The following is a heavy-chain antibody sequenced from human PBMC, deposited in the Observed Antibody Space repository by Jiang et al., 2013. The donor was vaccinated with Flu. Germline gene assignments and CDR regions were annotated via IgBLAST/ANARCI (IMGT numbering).Heavy chain of an antibody. D-gene: IGHD2-2*01. V-gene: IGHV3-30*02. J-gene: IGHJ4*02. CDR3: ATLRGSTYDTYLMDY. Sequence: QLLESGGGVVQPGGSLRLSCTASGFSFNYYGMYWVRQAPGKGLEWVASIWHDGSNRYYADSVKGRFTISRDNSKNTLYVQMNSLRAEDTAVYYCATLRGSTYDTYLMDYWGQGTLVSVSS. CDR1: GFSFNYYG. CDR2: IWHDGSNR.